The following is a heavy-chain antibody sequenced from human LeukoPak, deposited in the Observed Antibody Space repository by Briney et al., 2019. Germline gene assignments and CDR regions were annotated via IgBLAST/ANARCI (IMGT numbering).Heavy chain of an antibody. CDR1: GFTFSSYG. CDR3: AREGGEWELLRTFDY. J-gene: IGHJ4*02. CDR2: IRYDGSNK. V-gene: IGHV3-30*02. D-gene: IGHD1-26*01. Sequence: QPGGSLRLSCAASGFTFSSYGMHWVRQAPGKGLEWVAFIRYDGSNKYYADSVKGRFTISRDNSKNTLYLQMNSLRAEDTAVYYCAREGGEWELLRTFDYWGQGTLVTVSS.